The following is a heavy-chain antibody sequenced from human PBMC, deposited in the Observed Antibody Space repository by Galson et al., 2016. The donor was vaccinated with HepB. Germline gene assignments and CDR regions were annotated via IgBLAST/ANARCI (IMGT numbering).Heavy chain of an antibody. D-gene: IGHD4-11*01. CDR1: GFTLSNYA. CDR2: IWYDGSNK. CDR3: VRDKVTPGTNWFDP. Sequence: SLRLSCAASGFTLSNYAMHWVRQAPGKGLEWVAVIWYDGSNKYYADSVKGRFTISRDNSENTLYLQMNSLRAEDTAVYYCVRDKVTPGTNWFDPWGQGTLVTVSS. V-gene: IGHV3-33*01. J-gene: IGHJ5*02.